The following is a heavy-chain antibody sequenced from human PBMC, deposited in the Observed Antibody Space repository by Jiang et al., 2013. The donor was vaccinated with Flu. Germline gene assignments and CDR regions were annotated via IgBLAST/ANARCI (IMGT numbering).Heavy chain of an antibody. CDR1: GYSISSGYY. V-gene: IGHV4-38-2*02. J-gene: IGHJ4*02. D-gene: IGHD2-21*02. CDR2: IYHSGST. CDR3: ARGVDCGGDCYFLDY. Sequence: LLKPSETLSLTCTVSGYSISSGYYWGWIRQPPGKGLEWIGSIYHSGSTYYNPSLKSRVTISVDTSKNQFSLKLSSVTAADTAVYYCARGVDCGGDCYFLDYWGQGTLVTVSS.